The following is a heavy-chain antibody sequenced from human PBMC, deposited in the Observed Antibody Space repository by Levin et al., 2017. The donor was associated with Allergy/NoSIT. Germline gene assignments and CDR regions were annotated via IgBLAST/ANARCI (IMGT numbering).Heavy chain of an antibody. J-gene: IGHJ4*02. CDR2: IYWDDDK. CDR3: VHRMLVAQYSTGFYY. D-gene: IGHD6-19*01. V-gene: IGHV2-5*02. CDR1: GFSLRTAGVG. Sequence: SGPTLVKPTQTLTLTCTFSGFSLRTAGVGVGWIRQPPGKALEWLALIYWDDDKRYSPSLNNRLSITKDTSRNQVVLTMSNVDPVDTATYHCVHRMLVAQYSTGFYYWGRGTMVTVSA.